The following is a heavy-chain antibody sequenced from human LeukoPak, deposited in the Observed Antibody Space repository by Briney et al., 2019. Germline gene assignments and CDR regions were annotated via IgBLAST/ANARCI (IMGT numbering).Heavy chain of an antibody. CDR1: GGSFSGYY. Sequence: SETLSLTCAVYGGSFSGYYWSWIRQPPGKGLEWIGEINHSGSTNYNPSLKSRVTISVDTSKNQFSLKLSSVTAADTAVYYCAHEGDCSSTSCSVAFDIWGQGTMVTVSS. CDR2: INHSGST. CDR3: AHEGDCSSTSCSVAFDI. D-gene: IGHD2-2*01. V-gene: IGHV4-34*01. J-gene: IGHJ3*02.